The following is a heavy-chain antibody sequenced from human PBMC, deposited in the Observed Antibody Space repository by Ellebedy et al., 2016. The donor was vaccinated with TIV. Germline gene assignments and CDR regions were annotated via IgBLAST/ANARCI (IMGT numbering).Heavy chain of an antibody. D-gene: IGHD3-10*01. Sequence: GESLKISCAASGFTFSSYGMHWVRQAPGKGLEWVAVISYDGSNKYYADSVKGRFTISRDNYKNTLYLQMNSLRAEDTAVYYCARDPGGSGSYKFDYWGQGTLVTVSS. J-gene: IGHJ4*02. CDR1: GFTFSSYG. CDR3: ARDPGGSGSYKFDY. CDR2: ISYDGSNK. V-gene: IGHV3-30*03.